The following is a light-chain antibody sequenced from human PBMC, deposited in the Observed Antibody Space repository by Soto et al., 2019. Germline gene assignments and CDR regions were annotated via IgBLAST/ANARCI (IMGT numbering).Light chain of an antibody. Sequence: QSALTQPASVSGSPGESITISCTGTSSDVGGYKYVSWYQQHPGKAPKLMMYDVSNRPSGVSNRLSGSKSGNTASLPISGLQAEDEADYYCFSYTSSGTMIFGGGTKLAVL. CDR2: DVS. CDR1: SSDVGGYKY. J-gene: IGLJ2*01. V-gene: IGLV2-14*03. CDR3: FSYTSSGTMI.